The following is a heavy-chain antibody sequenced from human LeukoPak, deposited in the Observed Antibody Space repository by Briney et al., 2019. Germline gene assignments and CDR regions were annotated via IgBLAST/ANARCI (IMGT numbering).Heavy chain of an antibody. CDR2: NYHSGST. Sequence: SEPLSLTCAVSGGSMSSSNWWSWVRQPPGKGLGWIGENYHSGSTNYNPPLKSRITISVDKSKNQFSLKLSSVTAADTAVYDCARDKVGPFDYWGQGTLVTVSS. CDR1: GGSMSSSNW. V-gene: IGHV4-4*02. J-gene: IGHJ4*02. CDR3: ARDKVGPFDY.